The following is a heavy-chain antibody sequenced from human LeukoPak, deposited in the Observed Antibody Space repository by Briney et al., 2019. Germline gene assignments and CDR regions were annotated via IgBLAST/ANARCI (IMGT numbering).Heavy chain of an antibody. CDR2: ISGSGGST. V-gene: IGHV3-23*01. Sequence: PGGSLRLSCAASGFTFSSYAMSWVRQAPGKGLEWVSAISGSGGSTYYADSVKGRFTISRDNSKNTLYLQMNSLRAEDTAVYYCARDDRLWVGWHAFDIWGQGTMVTVSS. CDR1: GFTFSSYA. J-gene: IGHJ3*02. D-gene: IGHD5-24*01. CDR3: ARDDRLWVGWHAFDI.